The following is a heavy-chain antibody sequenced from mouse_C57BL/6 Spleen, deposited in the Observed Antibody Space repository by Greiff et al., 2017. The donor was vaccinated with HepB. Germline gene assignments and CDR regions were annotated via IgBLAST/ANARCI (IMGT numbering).Heavy chain of an antibody. V-gene: IGHV1-52*01. CDR3: ARDYYGSSHGGFAY. CDR2: IDPSDSET. Sequence: VQLQQPGAELVRPGSSVKLSCKASGYTFTSYWMHWVKQRPIQGLEWIGNIDPSDSETHYNQKFKDKATLTVDKSSSTAYMQLSSLTSEDSAVYYCARDYYGSSHGGFAYRGQGTLVTVSA. D-gene: IGHD1-1*01. J-gene: IGHJ3*01. CDR1: GYTFTSYW.